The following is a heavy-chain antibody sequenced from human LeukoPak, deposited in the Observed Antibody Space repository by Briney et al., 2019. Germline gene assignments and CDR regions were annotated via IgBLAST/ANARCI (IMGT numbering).Heavy chain of an antibody. CDR2: INWNGGST. J-gene: IGHJ4*02. Sequence: PGGSLRLSCAASGFTFDDYGMSWVRQAPGKGLEWVSGINWNGGSTGYADSVKGRFTISRDNAKNSLYLQMNSLKTEDTAVYYCTRDRNYAPFDYWGQGTLVTVSS. V-gene: IGHV3-20*04. CDR1: GFTFDDYG. D-gene: IGHD1-7*01. CDR3: TRDRNYAPFDY.